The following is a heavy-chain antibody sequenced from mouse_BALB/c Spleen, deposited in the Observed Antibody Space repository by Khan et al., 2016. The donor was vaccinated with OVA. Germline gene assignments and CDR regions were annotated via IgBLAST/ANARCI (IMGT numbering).Heavy chain of an antibody. V-gene: IGHV1S137*01. CDR1: GYTFTDFT. J-gene: IGHJ3*01. CDR2: ISTYYGDA. CDR3: TRRGGGNRFAY. Sequence: QVRLQQSGAELVRPGVSVKISCKGSGYTFTDFTLHWVKQSHAMSLEWIGVISTYYGDATYNQRFKDKATMTVDKSSSTAYMELARLTSEDSAIYYWTRRGGGNRFAYWGQGTLVTVSA.